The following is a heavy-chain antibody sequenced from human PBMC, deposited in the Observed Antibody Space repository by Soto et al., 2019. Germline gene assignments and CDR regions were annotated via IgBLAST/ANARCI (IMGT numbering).Heavy chain of an antibody. CDR2: IWYAGSHK. J-gene: IGHJ4*02. CDR3: ARGTVHFDY. V-gene: IGHV3-33*01. D-gene: IGHD4-17*01. CDR1: GFTFNTYG. Sequence: QVQLMESGGGVVQPGRSLRLSCAASGFTFNTYGIHWVRQAPGKGLEWVAVIWYAGSHKYYADSVKGRFTISRDNSKHTLYLQMNSLRAEDTAVYYCARGTVHFDYWGQGTLVTVSS.